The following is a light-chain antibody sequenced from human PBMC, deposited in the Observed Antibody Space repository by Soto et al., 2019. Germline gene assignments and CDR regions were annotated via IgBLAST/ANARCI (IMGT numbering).Light chain of an antibody. V-gene: IGKV3-15*01. J-gene: IGKJ2*01. CDR3: QQRSNWPPT. CDR1: QSISSN. CDR2: GAS. Sequence: EIVMTQSPATLSVSPGERATLSCRASQSISSNLAWYQQKPGQAPRLLIYGASTRATGIPATFSGSGSGTEFTLTISSLQSEDFAVYYCQQRSNWPPTFGQGTKLEIK.